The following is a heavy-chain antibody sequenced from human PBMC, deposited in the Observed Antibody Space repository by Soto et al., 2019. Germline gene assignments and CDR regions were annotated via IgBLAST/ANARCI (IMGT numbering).Heavy chain of an antibody. CDR3: AKGAAAAVFCTYDGYYFVH. J-gene: IGHJ4*01. D-gene: IGHD6-25*01. Sequence: PGGSLRLSCAASGFTFGDYYINWIRQAPGKGLEWISYISSSGFTTYYADSVKGRFTVSRDTSKNTLYLQMNSLRAEDTAVYYCAKGAAAAVFCTYDGYYFVHCGHGTRFTDPS. CDR2: ISSSGFTT. V-gene: IGHV3-11*01. CDR1: GFTFGDYY.